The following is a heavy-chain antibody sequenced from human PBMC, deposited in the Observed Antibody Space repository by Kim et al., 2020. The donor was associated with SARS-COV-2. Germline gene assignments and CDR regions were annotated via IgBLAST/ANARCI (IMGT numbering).Heavy chain of an antibody. Sequence: RVKPDVDPVRGRFTISRDNAKNSLHLQMDSLGSEDTAVYFCAKYSERGMDVWGQGTTVTVSS. D-gene: IGHD3-9*01. J-gene: IGHJ6*02. V-gene: IGHV3-7*01. CDR2: RVK. CDR3: AKYSERGMDV.